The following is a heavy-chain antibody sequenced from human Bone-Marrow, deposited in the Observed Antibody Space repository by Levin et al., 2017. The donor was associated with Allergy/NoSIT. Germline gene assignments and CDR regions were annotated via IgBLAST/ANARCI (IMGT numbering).Heavy chain of an antibody. CDR2: ISHDRGKE. CDR3: ARLRDPAAQVYYKFGLDV. CDR1: GFSFTQYV. J-gene: IGHJ6*02. Sequence: GESLKISCAASGFSFTQYVMHWVRQAPGKGLEWVAAISHDRGKEYYADSVKGRFTISRDNSKDTLYLQMKSLRGEDMGVYYCARLRDPAAQVYYKFGLDVWGQGTTVTVAS. V-gene: IGHV3-30*03. D-gene: IGHD2-2*01.